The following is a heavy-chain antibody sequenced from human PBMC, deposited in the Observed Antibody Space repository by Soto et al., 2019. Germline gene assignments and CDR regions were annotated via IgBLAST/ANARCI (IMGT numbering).Heavy chain of an antibody. V-gene: IGHV3-21*01. Sequence: EVQLVESGGGLIKPGGSLRLSCAASGFTFSRYSMNWVRQAPGKGLEWVSSISSSSSYIYYADSVKGRFTISRDNAKNPLSLQMNSLRSEDTAVYYCARAFGFWSGYYWCQGPLVT. CDR3: ARAFGFWSGYY. CDR2: ISSSSSYI. D-gene: IGHD3-3*01. CDR1: GFTFSRYS. J-gene: IGHJ4*02.